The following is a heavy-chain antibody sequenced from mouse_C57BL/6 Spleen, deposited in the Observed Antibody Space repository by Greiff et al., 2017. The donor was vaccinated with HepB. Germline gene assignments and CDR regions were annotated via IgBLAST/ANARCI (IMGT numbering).Heavy chain of an antibody. CDR1: GYTFTSYW. CDR3: ARFPLYYGNQYFDV. D-gene: IGHD2-1*01. J-gene: IGHJ1*03. V-gene: IGHV1-53*01. CDR2: INPSNGGT. Sequence: QVQLKQPGTELVKPGASVKLSCKASGYTFTSYWMHWVKQRPGQGLEWIGNINPSNGGTNYNEKFKSKATLTVDKSSSTGYMQLSSLTSEDSAVYYCARFPLYYGNQYFDVWGTGTTVTVSS.